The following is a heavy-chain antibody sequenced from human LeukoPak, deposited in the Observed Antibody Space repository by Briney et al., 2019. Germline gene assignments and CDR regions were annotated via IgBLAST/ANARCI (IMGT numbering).Heavy chain of an antibody. J-gene: IGHJ4*02. CDR1: GDSLYY. Sequence: SGTLCLTCTVSGDSLYYCGWTRQPPGTGLGRIGSVYSTGHTNYNLSLKSRVTMSIDTSKNQLSLKLSSVTAADTAVYYCARKSYSDYGLQHSFFDYWGQGTLVTVSS. CDR3: ARKSYSDYGLQHSFFDY. CDR2: VYSTGHT. V-gene: IGHV4-39*07. D-gene: IGHD5-12*01.